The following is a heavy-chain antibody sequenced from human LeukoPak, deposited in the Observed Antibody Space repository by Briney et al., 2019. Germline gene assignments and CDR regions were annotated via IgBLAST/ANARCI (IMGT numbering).Heavy chain of an antibody. J-gene: IGHJ4*02. CDR2: ISYDGTNK. Sequence: GGSLRLSCVASGFTLSRYAMHWVRRAPGKGLEWVAFISYDGTNKYYADSVKGRFTISRDNSKNTLYLQMNSLRAEDTAVYYCAKGPSSWYYFDYWGQGTLVTVSS. V-gene: IGHV3-30-3*01. CDR3: AKGPSSWYYFDY. CDR1: GFTLSRYA. D-gene: IGHD6-13*01.